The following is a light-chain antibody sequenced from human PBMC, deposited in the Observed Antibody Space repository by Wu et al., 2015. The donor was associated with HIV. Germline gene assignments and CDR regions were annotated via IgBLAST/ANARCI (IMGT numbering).Light chain of an antibody. V-gene: IGKV1-39*01. CDR1: QIISGY. CDR3: QQTYGSLPT. CDR2: GAF. Sequence: DIQMTQSPSSLSASVGDRVTITCRASQIISGYLNWYQHKPGQAPKLLIYGAFNLQSGVPSRFSGTASGTDFTLTIRSLQPDDFATYFCQQTYGSLPTFGGGTKVDI. J-gene: IGKJ4*01.